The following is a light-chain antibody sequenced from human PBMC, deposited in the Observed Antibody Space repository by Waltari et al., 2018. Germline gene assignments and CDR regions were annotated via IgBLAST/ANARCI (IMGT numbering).Light chain of an antibody. V-gene: IGKV2-40*01. CDR3: VQAIVFPWT. Sequence: DIVMTKLPLSLAITPGEPASISCWSSQSLLHSNGNTYLHWYLQRSGQSPQLLIYGGSNRCSGGQDRFSAIGSGTDFVLKSNKWEAEDVGVDYCVQAIVFPWTFGQGTKVEIK. J-gene: IGKJ1*01. CDR1: QSLLHSNGNTY. CDR2: GGS.